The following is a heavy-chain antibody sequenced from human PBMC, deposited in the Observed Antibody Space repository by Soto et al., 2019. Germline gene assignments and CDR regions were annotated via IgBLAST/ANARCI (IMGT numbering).Heavy chain of an antibody. Sequence: ASVTVSCKASGYTFTIYGSSWVRQNTGQGLEWMGWISAYNGNTNYAQKLQGRVTMTTDTSTSTAYMELRSLRSDDTAVYYCARNLIAAAGQYNWFDPWGQGTLVTVSS. V-gene: IGHV1-18*01. CDR1: GYTFTIYG. CDR2: ISAYNGNT. J-gene: IGHJ5*02. D-gene: IGHD6-13*01. CDR3: ARNLIAAAGQYNWFDP.